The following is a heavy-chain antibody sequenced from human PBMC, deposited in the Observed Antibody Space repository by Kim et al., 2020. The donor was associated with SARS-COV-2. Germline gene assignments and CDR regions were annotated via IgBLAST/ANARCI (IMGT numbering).Heavy chain of an antibody. CDR1: GGSFSGYY. CDR3: ARGRRLAAAPPIDY. V-gene: IGHV4-34*01. D-gene: IGHD6-13*01. CDR2: INHSGST. J-gene: IGHJ4*02. Sequence: SETLSLTCAVYGGSFSGYYWSWIRQPPGKGLEWIGEINHSGSTNYNPSLKSRVTISVDTSKNQFSLKLSSVTAADTAVYYCARGRRLAAAPPIDYWGQGTLVTVSS.